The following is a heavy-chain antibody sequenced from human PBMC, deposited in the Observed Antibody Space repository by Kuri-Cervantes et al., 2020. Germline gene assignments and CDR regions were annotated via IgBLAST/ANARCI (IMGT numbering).Heavy chain of an antibody. CDR1: GFTFSSYS. Sequence: GGSLRLSCAASGFTFSSYSMNWVRQAPGKGLEWVSSISSSSSYIYYADSVKGRFTISRDNAKNSLYLQMNSPRAEDTAVYYCARAGDIAVAGTWGGGMDVWGQGTTVTVSS. CDR2: ISSSSSYI. D-gene: IGHD6-19*01. J-gene: IGHJ6*02. CDR3: ARAGDIAVAGTWGGGMDV. V-gene: IGHV3-21*01.